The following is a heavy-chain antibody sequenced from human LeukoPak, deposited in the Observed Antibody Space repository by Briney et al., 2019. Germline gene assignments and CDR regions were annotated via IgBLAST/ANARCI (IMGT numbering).Heavy chain of an antibody. CDR3: ARDLKSYGSGSPLDY. J-gene: IGHJ4*02. CDR2: INGDGSGT. CDR1: GFTLSSYW. D-gene: IGHD3-10*01. Sequence: TGGSLRLSCAASGFTLSSYWMHWVRQAPGKGLVWVSRINGDGSGTTYAASVKGRFTISRNNAKNTLYLQMNSLSAEDTAVYYCARDLKSYGSGSPLDYWGQGTLVTVSS. V-gene: IGHV3-74*01.